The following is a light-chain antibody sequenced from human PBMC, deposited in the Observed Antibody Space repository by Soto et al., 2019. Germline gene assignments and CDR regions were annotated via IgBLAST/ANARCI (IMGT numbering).Light chain of an antibody. Sequence: QSVLTQPPSASGTPGQRVTISCSGSSSNIGSNTVNWYQQLPGTAPKLLIYSNNQRPSGVPDRFSGSKSGTSASLAISGLQSEDEADYYCCSSVGSPNWVFGGGTKLTVL. CDR2: SNN. CDR3: CSSVGSPNWV. V-gene: IGLV1-44*01. J-gene: IGLJ3*02. CDR1: SSNIGSNT.